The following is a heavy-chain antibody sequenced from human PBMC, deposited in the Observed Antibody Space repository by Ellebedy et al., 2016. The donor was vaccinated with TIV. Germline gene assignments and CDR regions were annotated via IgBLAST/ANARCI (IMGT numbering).Heavy chain of an antibody. Sequence: PGGSLRLSCVASGFRLSTHGMHWARQAPGKGLEWVAFKRFDGRMEYNGDSVKGRFIISRDVSKNTLYLQMNRLRAEDTAMCYCTRETNSPPGAVAGTGFDCWGQGTLVIVSS. CDR2: KRFDGRME. CDR3: TRETNSPPGAVAGTGFDC. CDR1: GFRLSTHG. J-gene: IGHJ4*02. D-gene: IGHD6-19*01. V-gene: IGHV3-30*02.